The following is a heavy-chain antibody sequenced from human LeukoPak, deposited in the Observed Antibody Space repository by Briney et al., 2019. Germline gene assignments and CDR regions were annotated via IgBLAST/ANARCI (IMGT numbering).Heavy chain of an antibody. CDR3: ARDRPMTYYDFWSGYYDFGWFDP. V-gene: IGHV3-30-3*01. CDR1: GFTFSSYA. Sequence: PGGSLRLSCAASGFTFSSYAMHWVRQAPGKGLEWVAVISYDGSNKYYADSVKGRFTISRDNSKNTLYLQMNSLRAEDTAVYYCARDRPMTYYDFWSGYYDFGWFDPWGQGTLVTVSS. D-gene: IGHD3-3*01. CDR2: ISYDGSNK. J-gene: IGHJ5*02.